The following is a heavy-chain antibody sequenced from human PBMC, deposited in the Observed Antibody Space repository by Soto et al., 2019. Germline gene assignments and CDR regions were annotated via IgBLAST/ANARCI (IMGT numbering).Heavy chain of an antibody. CDR3: AKPEEVVRGFDF. Sequence: PGGSLRLSCAASGFIFGHSAMSWVRQAPGKGLEWVAAISGTGGAAYYADSVKGRFTISRDNSRNTLFLQMNSLRVDDTAIYHCAKPEEVVRGFDFWGLGTLVTVSS. D-gene: IGHD3-10*01. CDR2: ISGTGGAA. CDR1: GFIFGHSA. V-gene: IGHV3-23*01. J-gene: IGHJ4*02.